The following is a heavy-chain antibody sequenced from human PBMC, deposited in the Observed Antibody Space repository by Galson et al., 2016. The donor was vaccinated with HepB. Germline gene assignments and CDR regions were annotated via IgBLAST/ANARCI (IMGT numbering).Heavy chain of an antibody. J-gene: IGHJ4*02. CDR1: GFSFSSYG. D-gene: IGHD6-13*01. V-gene: IGHV3-33*02. CDR2: IWYDGTKK. Sequence: SLRLSCAASGFSFSSYGMHWVRQAPGKGLEWVGLIWYDGTKKYYADSAKGRFTISRDNSTNTLYLQMNSLRAEDTAVYYCASWSSSWGTFDYWGQGTLVIVSS. CDR3: ASWSSSWGTFDY.